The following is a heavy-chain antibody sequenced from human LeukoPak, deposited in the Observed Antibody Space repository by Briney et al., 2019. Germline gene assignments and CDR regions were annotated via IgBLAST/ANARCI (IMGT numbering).Heavy chain of an antibody. J-gene: IGHJ5*01. D-gene: IGHD1-26*01. CDR2: LSANGGTT. CDR3: AKDLSGSYDS. CDR1: GFAFSTYA. Sequence: GGSLRLSCAASGFAFSTYAMSWVRQAPGKGLEWVSALSANGGTTYYADSVKGRFTISRDNSKNTLYLQMRSLRVEDTAVYYCAKDLSGSYDSWGQGTLVTVSP. V-gene: IGHV3-23*01.